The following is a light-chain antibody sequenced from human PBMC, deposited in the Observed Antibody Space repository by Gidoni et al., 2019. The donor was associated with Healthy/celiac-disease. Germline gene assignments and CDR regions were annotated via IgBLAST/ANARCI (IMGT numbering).Light chain of an antibody. V-gene: IGLV2-11*01. Sequence: QSALTQPRSVSGSPGQSVTISCTGTSSDVGGYNYVSWYQQHPGKAHKRMIYDVSKRPPGGPDRFSGSKSGNTASLTISGLQAEDEADYYCCSYAGSSHVLFGGGTKLTVL. CDR3: CSYAGSSHVL. CDR2: DVS. J-gene: IGLJ2*01. CDR1: SSDVGGYNY.